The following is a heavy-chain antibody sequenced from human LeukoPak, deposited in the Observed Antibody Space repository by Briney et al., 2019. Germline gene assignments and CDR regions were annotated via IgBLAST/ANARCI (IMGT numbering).Heavy chain of an antibody. J-gene: IGHJ4*02. CDR2: INPNSGGT. CDR3: ARGSLLTFRDDVEGY. V-gene: IGHV1-2*02. Sequence: ASVKVSCKASGYTFTGYYLHWVRQAPGQGLEWMGWINPNSGGTNYAQKFQGRVTMTRDTSISTAYMELSRLRSDDTAVYYCARGSLLTFRDDVEGYWGQGTLVTVSS. D-gene: IGHD3-16*01. CDR1: GYTFTGYY.